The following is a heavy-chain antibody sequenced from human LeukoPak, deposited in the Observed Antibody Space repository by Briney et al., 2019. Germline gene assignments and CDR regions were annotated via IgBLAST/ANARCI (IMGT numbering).Heavy chain of an antibody. J-gene: IGHJ6*03. CDR2: IYYSGST. CDR3: ARYDYDSSGYYAQYYYYYMDV. D-gene: IGHD3-22*01. V-gene: IGHV4-39*01. CDR1: GGSISSSSYY. Sequence: SETLSLTCTVSGGSISSSSYYWGWIRQPPGKGLEWIGSIYYSGSTYYNPSLKSRVTISVDTSKNQFSLKLSSVTAADTAVYYCARYDYDSSGYYAQYYYYYMDVWGKGTTVTVSS.